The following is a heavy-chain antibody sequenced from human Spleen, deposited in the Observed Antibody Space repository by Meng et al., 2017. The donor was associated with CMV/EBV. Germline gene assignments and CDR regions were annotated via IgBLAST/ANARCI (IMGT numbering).Heavy chain of an antibody. V-gene: IGHV4-59*01. CDR3: AREASIAGTWWFDP. CDR2: IYYSGST. Sequence: SETLSLTCTVSGGSISSYHWSWIRQPPGKGLEWIGYIYYSGSTNYNPSLKSRVTISVDTSKNQFSLKLSSVTAADTAVYYCAREASIAGTWWFDPWGQGTLVTVSS. D-gene: IGHD1-7*01. J-gene: IGHJ5*02. CDR1: GGSISSYH.